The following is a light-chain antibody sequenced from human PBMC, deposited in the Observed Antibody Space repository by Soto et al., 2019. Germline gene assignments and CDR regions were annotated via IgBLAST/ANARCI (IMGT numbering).Light chain of an antibody. CDR1: QSVSSD. J-gene: IGKJ1*01. CDR2: DAS. Sequence: EIVLTQSPPTLSLSPGERATLSCRASQSVSSDLAGYQKKPGQAPRLLIYDASKRATGIPARLSGSGSGTDFTLTISGLEPEDFAVCYCQQRSNWPPTWTFGQGTRVEIK. V-gene: IGKV3-11*01. CDR3: QQRSNWPPTWT.